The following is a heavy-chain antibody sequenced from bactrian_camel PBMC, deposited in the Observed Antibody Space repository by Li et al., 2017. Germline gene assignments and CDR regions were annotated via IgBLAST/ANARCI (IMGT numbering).Heavy chain of an antibody. V-gene: IGHV3S26*01. Sequence: HVQLVESGGDSVQAGGSLRLSCVSSRYLANTNCMVWFRQVPGKGLEWVSAISTAGDITGYAHSVKGRFTISRDNNKNVLYLQMTSLQPEDIGVYYCAPSRSGGTWDGYWGQGTQVTVS. D-gene: IGHD5*01. J-gene: IGHJ6*01. CDR2: ISTAGDIT. CDR3: APSRSGGTWDGY. CDR1: RYLANTNC.